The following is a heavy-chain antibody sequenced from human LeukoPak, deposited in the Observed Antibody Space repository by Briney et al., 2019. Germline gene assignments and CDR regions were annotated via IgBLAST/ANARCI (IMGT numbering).Heavy chain of an antibody. CDR1: GYTFTGYY. J-gene: IGHJ5*02. V-gene: IGHV1-2*06. CDR2: INPNSGGT. Sequence: GASVKVSCTASGYTFTGYYMHWVRQAPGQGLEWMGRINPNSGGTNYAQKFQGRVTMTRDTSISTAYMELSRLRSDDTAVYYCARGRIVITFGGVGWFDPWGQGTLVTVSS. CDR3: ARGRIVITFGGVGWFDP. D-gene: IGHD3-16*01.